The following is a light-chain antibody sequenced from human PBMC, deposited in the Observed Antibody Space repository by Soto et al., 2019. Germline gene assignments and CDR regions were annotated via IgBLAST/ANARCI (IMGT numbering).Light chain of an antibody. V-gene: IGKV3-20*01. CDR3: QQYGSSPRT. Sequence: EIVLTQSPGTLSLSPGERATLSCRASQSVSSSYLAWYQQKPGQAPRLLIYGASSRATGIPDRFSGSGSGTDFTLTISRLEPEDFEVYYCQQYGSSPRTFGPGPKVDIK. CDR2: GAS. CDR1: QSVSSSY. J-gene: IGKJ1*01.